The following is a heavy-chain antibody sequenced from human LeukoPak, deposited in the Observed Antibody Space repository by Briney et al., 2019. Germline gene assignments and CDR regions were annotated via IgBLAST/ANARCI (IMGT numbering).Heavy chain of an antibody. Sequence: GESLKISCKGSGYSFTSYWIGWVRQMPGKSLEWMGIIYPGDSDTRYSPSFQGQVTISADKSISTAYLQWSSLKASDTAMYYCARSVVGYSSGFDASDIWGQGTMVTVSS. CDR1: GYSFTSYW. V-gene: IGHV5-51*01. CDR3: ARSVVGYSSGFDASDI. D-gene: IGHD6-19*01. CDR2: IYPGDSDT. J-gene: IGHJ3*02.